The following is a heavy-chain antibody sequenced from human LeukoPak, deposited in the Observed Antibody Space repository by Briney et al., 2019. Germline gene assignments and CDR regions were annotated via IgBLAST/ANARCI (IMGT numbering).Heavy chain of an antibody. CDR1: GFSVSGYY. Sequence: GGSLRLSCAASGFSVSGYYMSWVRQAPGRGLEWVSVIYSGGDTSYADSVKGRFTVSRDNSKNTLYLQMNSLRAEDTAVYYCAKDVDYDILTGYYDYWGQGTLVTVSS. CDR2: IYSGGDT. D-gene: IGHD3-9*01. CDR3: AKDVDYDILTGYYDY. V-gene: IGHV3-53*01. J-gene: IGHJ4*02.